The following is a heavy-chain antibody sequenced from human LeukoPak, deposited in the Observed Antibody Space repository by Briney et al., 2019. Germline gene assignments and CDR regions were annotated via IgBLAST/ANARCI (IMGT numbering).Heavy chain of an antibody. D-gene: IGHD1-26*01. CDR2: ISGSGSST. CDR1: GFTFSSYA. J-gene: IGHJ4*02. CDR3: ARVFGNSGSYPVGY. V-gene: IGHV3-23*01. Sequence: AGGSLRLSCAASGFTFSSYAMSWVRQAPGKGLEWVSAISGSGSSTYYADSVKGRFTISRDNAKNSLYLQMNSLRAEDTAVYYCARVFGNSGSYPVGYWGQGTLVTVSS.